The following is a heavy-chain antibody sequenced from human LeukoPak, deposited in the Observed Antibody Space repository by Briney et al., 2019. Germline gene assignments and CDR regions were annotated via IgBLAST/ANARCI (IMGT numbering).Heavy chain of an antibody. CDR1: GFTFSSYA. J-gene: IGHJ6*03. Sequence: PGGSLRLSCAASGFTFSSYAMSWVRQAPGKGLEWVSAISGSGGSTYYADSVKGRFTISRDNSKNTLYLQMNSLRAEDTAVYYCATSTATTKEAYYYYYMDVWGKGTTVTVSS. V-gene: IGHV3-23*01. CDR3: ATSTATTKEAYYYYYMDV. CDR2: ISGSGGST. D-gene: IGHD5-24*01.